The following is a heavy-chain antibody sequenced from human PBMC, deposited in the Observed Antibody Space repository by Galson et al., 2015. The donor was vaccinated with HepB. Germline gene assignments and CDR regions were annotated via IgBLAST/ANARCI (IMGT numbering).Heavy chain of an antibody. CDR3: AKSGSTSSYYYFDH. CDR1: GFTFSSFA. CDR2: ISRSGDTT. D-gene: IGHD2-2*01. V-gene: IGHV3-23*01. J-gene: IGHJ4*02. Sequence: SLRLSCAASGFTFSSFAMAWVRQAPGKGLEWMTGISRSGDTTYYADSMKGRFTISRDNSMNALYLEMHSLRADDTAFYYGAKSGSTSSYYYFDHWGQGALVTVSS.